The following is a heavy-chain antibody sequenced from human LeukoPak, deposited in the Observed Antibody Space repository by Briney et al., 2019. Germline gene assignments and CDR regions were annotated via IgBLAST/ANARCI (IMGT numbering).Heavy chain of an antibody. D-gene: IGHD3-3*01. CDR3: ATQADFLFDY. Sequence: PSETLSLTCTVSGGSISSYYWSWIRQPPGKGLEWIGYIYYSGSTNYNPSLKSRVTISVDTSKNQFSLKLSSVTAADTAVYYCATQADFLFDYWGQGTLVTVSS. J-gene: IGHJ4*02. V-gene: IGHV4-59*08. CDR1: GGSISSYY. CDR2: IYYSGST.